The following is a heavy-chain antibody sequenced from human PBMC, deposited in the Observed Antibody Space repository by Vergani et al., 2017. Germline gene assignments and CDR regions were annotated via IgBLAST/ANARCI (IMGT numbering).Heavy chain of an antibody. CDR3: ARGVVPAAPRRVYYYMDV. Sequence: QVQLVQSGAEVKKPGSSVKVSCKASGGTFSSYAISWVRQAPGQGLEWMGGIIPIFGTANYAQKFQGRVTITADASTSTAYMELSSLRSEDTAVYYCARGVVPAAPRRVYYYMDVWGKGTTVTVSS. CDR1: GGTFSSYA. D-gene: IGHD2-2*01. J-gene: IGHJ6*03. V-gene: IGHV1-69*01. CDR2: IIPIFGTA.